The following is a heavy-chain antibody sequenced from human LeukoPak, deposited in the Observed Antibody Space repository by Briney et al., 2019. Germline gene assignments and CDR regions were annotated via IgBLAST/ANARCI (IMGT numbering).Heavy chain of an antibody. CDR2: ISGNGGST. CDR1: GFTFSSYA. D-gene: IGHD3-3*01. V-gene: IGHV3-23*01. CDR3: TRDPGYAIYYFDY. Sequence: PGGSLRLSCAASGFTFSSYAMSWVRQAPGKGLEWVSTISGNGGSTYYVDSVRGRFTISRDNSKNTLYLLMNSLRAEDTAVYYCTRDPGYAIYYFDYWGQGTLVTVSS. J-gene: IGHJ4*02.